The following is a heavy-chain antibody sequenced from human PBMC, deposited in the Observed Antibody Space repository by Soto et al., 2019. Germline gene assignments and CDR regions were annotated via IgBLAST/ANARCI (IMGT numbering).Heavy chain of an antibody. CDR1: CEALCTPGHY. CDR3: ARDKERRPTVWAY. D-gene: IGHD6-25*01. J-gene: IGHJ4*02. CDR2: IYYSGAT. Sequence: SVPMPRRSTVSCEALCTPGHYYHRIRRVPGKGLEWIGYIYYSGATHYSPSLRPRATISRDTSKNQFSLTLISVTAADTARYYCARDKERRPTVWAYWGQGIQVTVSA. V-gene: IGHV4-31*03.